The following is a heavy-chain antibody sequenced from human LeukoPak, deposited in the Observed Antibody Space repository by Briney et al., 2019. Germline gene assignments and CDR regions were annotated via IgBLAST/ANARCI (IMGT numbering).Heavy chain of an antibody. CDR2: ISGSGGST. Sequence: GGSLRLSCAASGFTFSSYSMNWVRQAPGKGLEWVSAISGSGGSTYYADSVKGRFTISRDNSKNTLYLQMNSLRAEDTAVYYCAKQPYCTNGVCYVRYYFDYWGQGTPVTVSS. V-gene: IGHV3-23*01. CDR3: AKQPYCTNGVCYVRYYFDY. J-gene: IGHJ4*02. CDR1: GFTFSSYS. D-gene: IGHD2-8*01.